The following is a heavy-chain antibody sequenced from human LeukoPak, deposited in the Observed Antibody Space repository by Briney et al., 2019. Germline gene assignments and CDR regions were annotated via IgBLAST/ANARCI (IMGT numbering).Heavy chain of an antibody. CDR1: GGSISSSSYY. V-gene: IGHV4-39*07. D-gene: IGHD1-26*01. Sequence: SETLSLTCTVSGGSISSSSYYWGWIRQPPGKGLEWIGSIYYSGSTYYNPSLKSRVTISVDTSKNQISLNLSSVTAADTAVYYCARAYVSWVGAHVSGYWGQGTLVTVSS. CDR3: ARAYVSWVGAHVSGY. J-gene: IGHJ4*02. CDR2: IYYSGST.